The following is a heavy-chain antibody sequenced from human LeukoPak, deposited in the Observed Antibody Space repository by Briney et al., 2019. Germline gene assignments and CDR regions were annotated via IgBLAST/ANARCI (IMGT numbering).Heavy chain of an antibody. CDR1: GDSISSATYY. CDR3: ARLKNGQQLVRD. CDR2: MYTSGST. V-gene: IGHV4-61*09. Sequence: SETLSVTCTVSGDSISSATYYWSWIRQPAGEGLEWIGHMYTSGSTNYNPSLKSRVTISVDTSKNQFSLELSSVTAADTAVYYCARLKNGQQLVRDWGQGTLVTVSS. J-gene: IGHJ4*02. D-gene: IGHD6-13*01.